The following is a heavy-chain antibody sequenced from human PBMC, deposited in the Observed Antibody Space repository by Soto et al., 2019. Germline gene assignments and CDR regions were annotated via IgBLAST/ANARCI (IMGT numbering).Heavy chain of an antibody. V-gene: IGHV1-18*01. CDR1: GSTFTSSG. CDR3: ARDSSSFGVVPYAFDI. Sequence: ASVQVSCKASGSTFTSSGISWVRQAPGKGLEWMGWISAYNGNTNYAQKLQGRVTITTDTSTSTAYMELRSLRSDDTAVYYCARDSSSFGVVPYAFDIWGQGTMVTVSS. D-gene: IGHD3-3*02. CDR2: ISAYNGNT. J-gene: IGHJ3*02.